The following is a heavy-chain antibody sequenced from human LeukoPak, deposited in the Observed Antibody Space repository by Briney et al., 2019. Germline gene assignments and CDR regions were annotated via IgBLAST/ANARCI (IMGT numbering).Heavy chain of an antibody. Sequence: PGGSLRLSCAASGFTFSNAWMSWVRQAPGKGLEWVGRIKSKTDGGTTDYAAPVKGRFTISRDESKNTLYLQMNSLKTEDTAVYYCTALYYDFWSGYYTLFDYWGQGTLVTVSS. J-gene: IGHJ4*02. V-gene: IGHV3-15*01. CDR2: IKSKTDGGTT. CDR1: GFTFSNAW. CDR3: TALYYDFWSGYYTLFDY. D-gene: IGHD3-3*01.